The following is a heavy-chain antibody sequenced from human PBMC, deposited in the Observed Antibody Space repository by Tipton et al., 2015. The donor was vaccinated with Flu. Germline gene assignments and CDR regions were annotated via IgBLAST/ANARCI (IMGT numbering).Heavy chain of an antibody. CDR1: GFTFGDYA. Sequence: SLRLSCTASGFTFGDYAMSWVRQAPGKGLEWVGFIRSKAYGGTTEYAASVKGRFTISRDDSKSIAYLQMNSLKTEDTAVYYCTRDRPYYDFWSGLWGYYYYGMDVWGQGTTVTVSS. CDR3: TRDRPYYDFWSGLWGYYYYGMDV. V-gene: IGHV3-49*04. D-gene: IGHD3-3*01. CDR2: IRSKAYGGTT. J-gene: IGHJ6*02.